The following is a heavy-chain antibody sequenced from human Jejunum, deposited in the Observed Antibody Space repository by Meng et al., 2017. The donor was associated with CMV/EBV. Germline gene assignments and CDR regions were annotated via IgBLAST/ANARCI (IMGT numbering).Heavy chain of an antibody. CDR1: SYW. D-gene: IGHD7-27*01. Sequence: SYWMHWVRQAPGKGLVWVARIDSDESNTSDESKTGYADSVKGRFTISRDNAKNTLYLQMNSLRADDTAVYYCARSTPSQTDYWGWGQGTLVTVSS. CDR3: ARSTPSQTDYWG. J-gene: IGHJ4*02. CDR2: IDSDESNT. V-gene: IGHV3-74*01.